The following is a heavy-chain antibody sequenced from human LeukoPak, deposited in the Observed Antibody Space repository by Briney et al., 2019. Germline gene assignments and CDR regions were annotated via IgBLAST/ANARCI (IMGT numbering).Heavy chain of an antibody. D-gene: IGHD3-9*01. CDR3: ARDPSRFDWLPRAYFDY. Sequence: XAYNGTTNSAQKLQGRVTINTDTSTSTAYMELRSLRSDDTAVYYCARDPSRFDWLPRAYFDYWGQGTLVTVSS. CDR2: XAYNGTT. J-gene: IGHJ4*02. V-gene: IGHV1-18*01.